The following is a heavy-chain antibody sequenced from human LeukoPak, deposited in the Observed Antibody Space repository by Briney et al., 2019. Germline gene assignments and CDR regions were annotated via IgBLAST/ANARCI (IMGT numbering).Heavy chain of an antibody. Sequence: PGGSLRLSCAASGFTFSNYAMNWVRQAPGKGLEWVSGVSGSVITTYYADSVKGRFTISRDNSRNTLYLQMNSLRAVDTAVYYCARVAFGNYAKYWGQGTLVTVSS. D-gene: IGHD4-11*01. CDR2: VSGSVITT. CDR1: GFTFSNYA. V-gene: IGHV3-23*01. CDR3: ARVAFGNYAKY. J-gene: IGHJ4*02.